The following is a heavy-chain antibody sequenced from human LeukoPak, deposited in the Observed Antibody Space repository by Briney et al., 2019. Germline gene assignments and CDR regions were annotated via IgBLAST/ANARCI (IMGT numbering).Heavy chain of an antibody. J-gene: IGHJ4*02. V-gene: IGHV1-8*01. CDR2: MNPNSGNT. D-gene: IGHD6-19*01. CDR1: GYTFTSYD. CDR3: TRGSSGRRDN. Sequence: ASVKVSCKASGYTFTSYDINWVRQATGQRLEWMGWMNPNSGNTGYGQSFQGRITMTRDISIGTAYMELSNLTSEDTAIYYCTRGSSGRRDNWGQGTLVTVSA.